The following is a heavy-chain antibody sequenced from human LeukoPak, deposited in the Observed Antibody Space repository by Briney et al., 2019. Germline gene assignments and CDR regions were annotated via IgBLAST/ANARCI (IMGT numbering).Heavy chain of an antibody. V-gene: IGHV3-21*01. CDR3: ARGPVTVGYFDC. CDR2: ISSSGSSI. J-gene: IGHJ4*02. CDR1: GFAFSSYT. D-gene: IGHD2-21*02. Sequence: PGGSLRLSCAASGFAFSSYTLNWVRQAPGKGLEWVSSISSSGSSIYYADSAKGRFTISRDNAKNSLFLQMNSLRAEDTAVYSCARGPVTVGYFDCWGQGTLVTVSS.